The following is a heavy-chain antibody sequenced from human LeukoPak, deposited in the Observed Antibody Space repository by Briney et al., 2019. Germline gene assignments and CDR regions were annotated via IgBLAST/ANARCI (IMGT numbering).Heavy chain of an antibody. V-gene: IGHV3-53*01. J-gene: IGHJ5*02. Sequence: GGSLRLSCAASGFTVTNTYISWVRQAPGKGLEWLSVIYSGGSTYYADSVKGRFTMSRDNSKNTLYLQMNSLRAEDTAVYYCARDAYSSGWYGWFDPWGQGTLVTVS. D-gene: IGHD6-19*01. CDR1: GFTVTNTY. CDR3: ARDAYSSGWYGWFDP. CDR2: IYSGGST.